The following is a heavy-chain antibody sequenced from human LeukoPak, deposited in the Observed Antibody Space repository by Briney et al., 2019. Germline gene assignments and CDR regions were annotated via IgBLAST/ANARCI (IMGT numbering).Heavy chain of an antibody. Sequence: SETLSLTCTVSGGSISSYYWSWIRQPPGKGLEWIGYIYYSGSTNYNPSLKSRVTISVDTSKNQFSLKLSSVTAADTAVYYCARDGGWYVFDIWGQGTMVTVSS. CDR1: GGSISSYY. CDR2: IYYSGST. V-gene: IGHV4-59*01. J-gene: IGHJ3*02. CDR3: ARDGGWYVFDI. D-gene: IGHD6-19*01.